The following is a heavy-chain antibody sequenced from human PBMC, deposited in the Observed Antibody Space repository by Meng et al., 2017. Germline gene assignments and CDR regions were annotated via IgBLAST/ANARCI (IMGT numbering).Heavy chain of an antibody. J-gene: IGHJ4*02. CDR2: ISYDGSNK. CDR1: GFTLGSHA. D-gene: IGHD6-19*01. CDR3: AIGPQTSIAVDY. Sequence: GHLEESGGSLLQPAGSLGPCCVSCGFTLGSHAMCWVRQGAGNGLEWVAVISYDGSNKYYADSVKVRFTSSRDNFKNTLYLQMNSLRAEDTAVYYCAIGPQTSIAVDYWGQGTLVTVSS. V-gene: IGHV3-30*01.